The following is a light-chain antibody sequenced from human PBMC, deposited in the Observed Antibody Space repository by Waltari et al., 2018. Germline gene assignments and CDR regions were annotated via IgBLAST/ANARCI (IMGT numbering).Light chain of an antibody. Sequence: EMQMTQSTSTVSAAIRDRVTLTCRASQSISRWLAWYQQKPGKAPKLLIYKASSLDSGVPSRFSGSGSGTEFTLTISSLQSEDFATYFCQQYKSYSTFGPGTKVDI. CDR3: QQYKSYST. CDR2: KAS. CDR1: QSISRW. V-gene: IGKV1-5*03. J-gene: IGKJ3*01.